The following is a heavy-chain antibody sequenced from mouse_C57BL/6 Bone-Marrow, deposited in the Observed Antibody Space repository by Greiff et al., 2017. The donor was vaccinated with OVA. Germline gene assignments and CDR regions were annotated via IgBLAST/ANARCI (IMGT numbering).Heavy chain of an antibody. V-gene: IGHV1-19*01. J-gene: IGHJ1*03. Sequence: EVQLQQSGPVLVKPGASVKMSCKASGYTFTDYYMNWVKQSHGKSLEWIGVINPYNGGTSYNQKFKGKATLTVDKSSSTAYMELNSLTSEDSAVXYYARYGYSNLCWYFDVGGTGTTVTVSS. CDR3: ARYGYSNLCWYFDV. CDR2: INPYNGGT. CDR1: GYTFTDYY. D-gene: IGHD2-5*01.